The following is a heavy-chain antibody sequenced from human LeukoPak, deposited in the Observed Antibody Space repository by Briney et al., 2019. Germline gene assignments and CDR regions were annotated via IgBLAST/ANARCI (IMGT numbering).Heavy chain of an antibody. Sequence: GGSLRLSCGASGFTFSDDYMSWIRQAPGKGLEWVSYISNSGSTIYYADSVRGRFTISRDNTKNSLFLQMNSLRAEDTAVYYCARLTSGWYPGIDYRGQGTLVTVSS. V-gene: IGHV3-11*01. D-gene: IGHD6-19*01. CDR2: ISNSGSTI. CDR1: GFTFSDDY. CDR3: ARLTSGWYPGIDY. J-gene: IGHJ4*02.